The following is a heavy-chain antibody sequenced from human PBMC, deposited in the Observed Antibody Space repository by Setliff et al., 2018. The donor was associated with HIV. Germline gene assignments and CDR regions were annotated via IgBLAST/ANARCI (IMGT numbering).Heavy chain of an antibody. CDR2: VVPVFNTV. D-gene: IGHD2-15*01. Sequence: VKVSCKTSGGTFGGSSAINWVRQAPGQGLEWMGRVVPVFNTVNYAQLFQDRITISADKSTSTAYMELSNLRSNDTAVYYCARSGYFDYWGQGTLVTVSS. J-gene: IGHJ4*02. CDR3: ARSGYFDY. V-gene: IGHV1-69*13. CDR1: GGTFGGSSA.